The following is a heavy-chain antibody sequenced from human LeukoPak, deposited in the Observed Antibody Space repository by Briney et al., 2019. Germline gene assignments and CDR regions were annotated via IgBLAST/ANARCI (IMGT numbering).Heavy chain of an antibody. CDR3: ARDRCSGGSCDSGAEYFQH. J-gene: IGHJ1*01. D-gene: IGHD2-15*01. V-gene: IGHV3-33*01. Sequence: GGSLRLSCAASGFTFSSCGMHWVRQVPGKGLEWVAVIWYDGSKEYYADSVKGRFTISRDNSKNTLYLQMNSLRAEDTAVYYCARDRCSGGSCDSGAEYFQHWGQGTLVTVPS. CDR2: IWYDGSKE. CDR1: GFTFSSCG.